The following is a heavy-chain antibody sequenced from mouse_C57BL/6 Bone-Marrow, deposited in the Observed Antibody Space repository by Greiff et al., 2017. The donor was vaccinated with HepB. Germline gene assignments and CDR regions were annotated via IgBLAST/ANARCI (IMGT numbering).Heavy chain of an antibody. J-gene: IGHJ3*01. CDR3: ASSQTAEVGGFAY. Sequence: VQLQQSGPELVKPGASVKISCKASGYAFSSSWMNWVKQRPGKGLEWIGRIYPGDGDTNYNGKFKGKATLTADKSSSTAYMQLSSLTSEDSAVYFCASSQTAEVGGFAYWGQGALVTV. V-gene: IGHV1-82*01. CDR1: GYAFSSSW. CDR2: IYPGDGDT. D-gene: IGHD3-2*02.